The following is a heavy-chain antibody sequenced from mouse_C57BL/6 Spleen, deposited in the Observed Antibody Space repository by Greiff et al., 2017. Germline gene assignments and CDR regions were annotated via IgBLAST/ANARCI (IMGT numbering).Heavy chain of an antibody. CDR2: IWTGGGT. CDR1: GFSLTSYA. CDR3: ARTEATVVAPKYFDV. J-gene: IGHJ1*03. V-gene: IGHV2-9-1*01. Sequence: VQGVESGPGLVAPSQSLSITCTVSGFSLTSYAISWVRQPPGKGLEWLGVIWTGGGTNYNSALKSRLSISKDNSKSQVFLKMNSLQTDDTARDYCARTEATVVAPKYFDVWGTGTTVTVSS. D-gene: IGHD1-1*01.